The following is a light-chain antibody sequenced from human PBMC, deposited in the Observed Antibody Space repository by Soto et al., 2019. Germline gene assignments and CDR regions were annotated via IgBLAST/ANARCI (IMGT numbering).Light chain of an antibody. Sequence: QSVLTQPASVSGSPGQSITISCTGTSSDIGGYNYVSWYQQHPGKAPKLTIYEVANRPAGVSNRFSGSKSGNTASLNLSGLQAEDEADYYCSSYSGSSTPYGFGAGTKLTVL. CDR1: SSDIGGYNY. J-gene: IGLJ1*01. CDR3: SSYSGSSTPYG. CDR2: EVA. V-gene: IGLV2-14*01.